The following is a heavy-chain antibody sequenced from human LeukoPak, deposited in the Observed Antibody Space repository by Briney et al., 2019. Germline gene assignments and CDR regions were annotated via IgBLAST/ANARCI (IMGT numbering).Heavy chain of an antibody. Sequence: SETLSPTCAVYGGSFSGYYWSWIRQPPGKGLEWIGEINHSGSTIYNPSLKSRVTISVDTSKNQFSLKLSSVTAADTAVYYCARRGIRGYSRSRWFDPWGQGTLVTVSS. V-gene: IGHV4-34*01. J-gene: IGHJ5*02. D-gene: IGHD6-13*01. CDR2: INHSGST. CDR3: ARRGIRGYSRSRWFDP. CDR1: GGSFSGYY.